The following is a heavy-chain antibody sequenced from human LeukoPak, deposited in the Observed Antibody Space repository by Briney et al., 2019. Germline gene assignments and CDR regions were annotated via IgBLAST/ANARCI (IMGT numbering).Heavy chain of an antibody. CDR2: ISGSSGII. Sequence: GGSLRLSCAASGFTFNTYTMNWVRQAPGKGLEWVSYISGSSGIIDYADSVRGRFTISRDNAKNSLYLQMNSLRVEDTAVYYCAGSLGPLTEYWGQGTLVTVSS. V-gene: IGHV3-48*01. D-gene: IGHD7-27*01. CDR1: GFTFNTYT. CDR3: AGSLGPLTEY. J-gene: IGHJ4*02.